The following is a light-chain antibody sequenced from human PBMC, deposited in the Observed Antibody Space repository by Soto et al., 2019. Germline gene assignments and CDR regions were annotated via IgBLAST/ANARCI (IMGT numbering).Light chain of an antibody. CDR2: DAS. V-gene: IGKV3-11*01. J-gene: IGKJ1*01. Sequence: DIVFTHSPATLSLSPRERATLSCRASQSVSSYLAWYQQKPGQAPRLLIYDASNRATGIPARFSGSGSGTDFTLTISSLEPEDFAVYYCQQRSNWPPVTFGQGTKVDI. CDR1: QSVSSY. CDR3: QQRSNWPPVT.